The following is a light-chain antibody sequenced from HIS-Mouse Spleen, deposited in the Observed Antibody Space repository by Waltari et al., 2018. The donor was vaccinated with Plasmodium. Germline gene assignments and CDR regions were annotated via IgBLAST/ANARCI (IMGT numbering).Light chain of an antibody. CDR2: AAS. CDR3: LQHNSYPMYT. V-gene: IGKV1-17*03. CDR1: QGISNY. Sequence: DIQMTQSPSAMSASVGDIVTITCGASQGISNYLVWFQQKPGKFPKRLIYAASSLQSGVPSRFSGSGSGTEFTLAISSLQPEDFATYYCLQHNSYPMYTFGQGTKLEIK. J-gene: IGKJ2*01.